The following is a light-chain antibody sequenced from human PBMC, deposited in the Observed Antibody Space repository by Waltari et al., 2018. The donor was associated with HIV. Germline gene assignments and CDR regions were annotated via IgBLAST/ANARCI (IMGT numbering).Light chain of an antibody. CDR2: AVY. Sequence: QSALTQPPSVSGFPGQSVTISCPGFRGDVPTYNRVSWYQPPPNTAPKLIHYAVYKRPSGVPDRCSGSQAGDMASLTVSGLQTEDDADYYCALYTTRNIIFGGGTNLVVL. CDR1: RGDVPTYNR. J-gene: IGLJ2*01. CDR3: ALYTTRNII. V-gene: IGLV2-18*01.